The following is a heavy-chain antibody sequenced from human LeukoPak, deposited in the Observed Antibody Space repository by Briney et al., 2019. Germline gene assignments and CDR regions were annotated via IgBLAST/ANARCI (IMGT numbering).Heavy chain of an antibody. Sequence: ASVKVSCKASGGTFSSYAISWVRQAPGQGLEWMGGIIPIFGTANYAQKFQGRVTITADESTSTAYMELSSLRSEDTAVYYCARDYSSGLYYFDYWGQGTLVTVSS. CDR3: ARDYSSGLYYFDY. J-gene: IGHJ4*02. V-gene: IGHV1-69*13. CDR1: GGTFSSYA. D-gene: IGHD6-19*01. CDR2: IIPIFGTA.